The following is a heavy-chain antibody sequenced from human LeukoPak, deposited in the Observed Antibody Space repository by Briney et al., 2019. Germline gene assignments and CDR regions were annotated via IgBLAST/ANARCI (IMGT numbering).Heavy chain of an antibody. CDR2: INHSGST. CDR1: GVSSSGYY. D-gene: IGHD4-17*01. Sequence: PSETLSLTSAVYGVSSSGYYSSGIRQPPRKGVEWIGEINHSGSTNYNPSLKRRVTISVDTSKNQFSLKLSSVTAPDTAVYYCARGPPRMTTVTTSSLYYWGQGTLVTVSS. J-gene: IGHJ4*02. V-gene: IGHV4-34*01. CDR3: ARGPPRMTTVTTSSLYY.